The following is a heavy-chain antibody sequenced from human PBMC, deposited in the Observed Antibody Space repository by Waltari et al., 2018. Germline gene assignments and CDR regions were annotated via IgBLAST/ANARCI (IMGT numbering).Heavy chain of an antibody. Sequence: EVQLVESGGGLVQPGWSLRLPCGASGVPFSRYWMSWVRPTPGKGLEWVANINYDGSQKYYVDSVKGRFTISRDNAKNSVYLQMNSLRVEDTAVYYCAKSRGFEYWGQGTLITVSS. J-gene: IGHJ4*02. D-gene: IGHD2-2*01. CDR1: GVPFSRYW. CDR3: AKSRGFEY. V-gene: IGHV3-7*01. CDR2: INYDGSQK.